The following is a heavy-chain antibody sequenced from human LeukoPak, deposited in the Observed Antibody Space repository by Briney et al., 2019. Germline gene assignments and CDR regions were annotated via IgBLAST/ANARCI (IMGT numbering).Heavy chain of an antibody. D-gene: IGHD2-8*02. Sequence: GGSLRLSCVASGFTFNDYAMSWVRQAPGKGLEWVSAISGSGGSTYYADSVKGRFTISRDNSKNTLYLQMNSLRAEDTAVYYCAKTTGSNLWYFDLWGRGTLVTVSS. CDR1: GFTFNDYA. CDR2: ISGSGGST. CDR3: AKTTGSNLWYFDL. V-gene: IGHV3-23*01. J-gene: IGHJ2*01.